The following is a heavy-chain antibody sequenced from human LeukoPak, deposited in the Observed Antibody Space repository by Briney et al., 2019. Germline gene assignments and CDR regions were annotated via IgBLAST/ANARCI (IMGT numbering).Heavy chain of an antibody. CDR1: GGSFSGYY. V-gene: IGHV4-34*01. D-gene: IGHD5-18*01. Sequence: SETLSLTCAVYGGSFSGYYWSWIRQPPGKGLEWVGEINHSGSTNYNPSLNSRVTISVDTSKNQFSLKLSSVTAADTAVYYCAGGRRGYSYGAYYYYYYMDVWGKGTTVTVSS. J-gene: IGHJ6*03. CDR3: AGGRRGYSYGAYYYYYYMDV. CDR2: INHSGST.